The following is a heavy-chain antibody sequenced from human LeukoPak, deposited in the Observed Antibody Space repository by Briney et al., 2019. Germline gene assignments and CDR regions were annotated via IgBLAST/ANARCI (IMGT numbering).Heavy chain of an antibody. V-gene: IGHV3-30*18. CDR3: AKETKSNYVIYFDY. J-gene: IGHJ4*02. Sequence: GGSLRLSCAASGFTFSSYGMHWVRQALGKGLEWVAVISYDGSNKYYAGSVKGRFTISRGNSKNTLYLQMNSLRAEDTAVYYCAKETKSNYVIYFDYWGQGTLVTVSS. CDR1: GFTFSSYG. D-gene: IGHD4-4*01. CDR2: ISYDGSNK.